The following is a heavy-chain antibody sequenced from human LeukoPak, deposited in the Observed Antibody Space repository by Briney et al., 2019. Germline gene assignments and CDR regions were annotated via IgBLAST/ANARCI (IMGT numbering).Heavy chain of an antibody. Sequence: SETLSLTCAVYGGSFSGYYWSWIRQPPGKGLEWIGYIYYSGSTNYNPSLKSRVTISVDTSENQFSLKLSSVTAADTAVYYCAKTEIYCSGGSCYSGFFDYWGQGTLVTVSS. V-gene: IGHV4-59*08. CDR2: IYYSGST. CDR3: AKTEIYCSGGSCYSGFFDY. D-gene: IGHD2-15*01. J-gene: IGHJ4*02. CDR1: GGSFSGYY.